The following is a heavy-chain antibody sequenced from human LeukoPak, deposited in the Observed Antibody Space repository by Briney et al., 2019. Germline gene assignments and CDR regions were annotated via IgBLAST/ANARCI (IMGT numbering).Heavy chain of an antibody. J-gene: IGHJ6*03. CDR1: GYTFDTYT. CDR3: ARGYSSSWRWRGNYYMDV. D-gene: IGHD6-13*01. V-gene: IGHV1-2*02. CDR2: INPNSGGT. Sequence: ASVKVSCKASGYTFDTYTITWVRQAPGQGLEWMGWINPNSGGTNYAQKFQGRVTMTRDTSISTAYMELSRLRSDDTAVYYCARGYSSSWRWRGNYYMDVWGKGTTVTVSS.